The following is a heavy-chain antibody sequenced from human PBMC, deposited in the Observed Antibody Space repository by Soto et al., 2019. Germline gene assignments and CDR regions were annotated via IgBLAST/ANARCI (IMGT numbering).Heavy chain of an antibody. Sequence: SLMVSCGASGFNFSGYYMSCIRQAPGKGLEWVSYISSSGSTIYYADSVKGRFTISRDNAKNSLYLQMNSLRAEDTAVYYFSREARGSDGFDVLYIRGQGTMVPVSS. CDR3: SREARGSDGFDVLYI. J-gene: IGHJ3*02. CDR2: ISSSGSTI. V-gene: IGHV3-11*01. D-gene: IGHD3-10*01. CDR1: GFNFSGYY.